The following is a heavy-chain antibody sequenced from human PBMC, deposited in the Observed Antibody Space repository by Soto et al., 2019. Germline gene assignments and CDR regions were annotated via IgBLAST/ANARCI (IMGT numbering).Heavy chain of an antibody. CDR1: GFTFSSYW. CDR3: ARVSSSWYFDAFDI. J-gene: IGHJ3*02. D-gene: IGHD6-13*01. CDR2: INSDGSST. V-gene: IGHV3-74*01. Sequence: GGSLRLSCAASGFTFSSYWMHWVRQAPGKGLVWVSRINSDGSSTSYADSVKGRFTISRDNAKNTLYLQMNSLRAEDTAVYYCARVSSSWYFDAFDIWGQGTMVTVSS.